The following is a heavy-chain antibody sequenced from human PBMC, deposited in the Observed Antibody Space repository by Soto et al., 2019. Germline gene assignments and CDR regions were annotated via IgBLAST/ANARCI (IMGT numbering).Heavy chain of an antibody. CDR3: ARHTNYFGPDY. CDR1: GYIFTNYW. V-gene: IGHV5-51*01. CDR2: IYPGDSDI. J-gene: IGHJ4*02. Sequence: PGESLKISCKSSGYIFTNYWIGWVRQMPEKGLEWMGIIYPGDSDIRYSPSFQGQVTISADKSINTAYLQWSSLKASDIAMYYCARHTNYFGPDYWGLGTLVTVSS. D-gene: IGHD3-10*01.